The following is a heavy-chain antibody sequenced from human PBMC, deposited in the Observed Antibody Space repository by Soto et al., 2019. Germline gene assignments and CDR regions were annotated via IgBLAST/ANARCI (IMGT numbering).Heavy chain of an antibody. D-gene: IGHD6-13*01. CDR3: ARHVWSIAAALNWIDP. V-gene: IGHV4-34*01. CDR1: GGSFSGYY. CDR2: IYNSGVT. J-gene: IGHJ5*02. Sequence: SETLSLTCAVYGGSFSGYYWGWIRQPPGKGLEWIGNIYNSGVTFYNPSLKTRVTISIDTSKNQFSLKLSSVTAADTAVYYCARHVWSIAAALNWIDPWGQGALVTVSS.